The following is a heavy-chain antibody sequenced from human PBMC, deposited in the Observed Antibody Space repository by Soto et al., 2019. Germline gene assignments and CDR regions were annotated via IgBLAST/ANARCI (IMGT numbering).Heavy chain of an antibody. CDR1: GFSFKDYY. V-gene: IGHV3-23*05. Sequence: GGSLRLSCAASGFSFKDYYMTWMRQTPEKGLEWISTITSSGGNAYYAASVKGRVTISRDNSKNTLYLQVNSLRAEDTAVYYCAKRWNAFDIWGQGTMVTVSS. CDR2: ITSSGGNA. J-gene: IGHJ3*02. CDR3: AKRWNAFDI.